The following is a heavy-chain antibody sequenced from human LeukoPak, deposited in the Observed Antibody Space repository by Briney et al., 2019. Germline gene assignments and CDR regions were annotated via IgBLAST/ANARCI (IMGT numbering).Heavy chain of an antibody. CDR1: GFSFSSYL. Sequence: GGSLRLSCAASGFSFSSYLMHWVRQTPGGGLMGVARIDNDGRSARSASYAASVKGRFTFSRDNAKSTLYLQINSLRAEDTGVYYCVRDVWGDRDSYFDYWGQGTLVTVSS. CDR2: IDNDGRSARSA. D-gene: IGHD2-21*01. J-gene: IGHJ4*02. CDR3: VRDVWGDRDSYFDY. V-gene: IGHV3-74*01.